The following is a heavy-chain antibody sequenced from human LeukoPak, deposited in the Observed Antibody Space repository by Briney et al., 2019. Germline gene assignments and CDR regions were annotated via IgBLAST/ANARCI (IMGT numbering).Heavy chain of an antibody. CDR3: ASRPLRGTAMITHYYYYMDV. V-gene: IGHV1-69*05. Sequence: SVKVSCKASGGTFSSYAISWVRQAPGQGLEWMGGIIPIFGTANYAQKFQGRVTITTDESTSTAYMELSSLRSEDTAVYYCASRPLRGTAMITHYYYYMDVWGKGTTVTVSS. CDR1: GGTFSSYA. D-gene: IGHD5-18*01. CDR2: IIPIFGTA. J-gene: IGHJ6*03.